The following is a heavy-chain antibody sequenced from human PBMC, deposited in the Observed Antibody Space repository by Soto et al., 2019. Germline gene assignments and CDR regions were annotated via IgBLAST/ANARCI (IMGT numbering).Heavy chain of an antibody. CDR2: ISSSSSYI. D-gene: IGHD5-12*01. J-gene: IGHJ4*02. CDR3: ASMPREYSGYDLGY. CDR1: GFTFSSYS. V-gene: IGHV3-21*01. Sequence: EVQLVESGGGLVKPGGSLRLSCAASGFTFSSYSMNWVRQAPGKGLEWVSSISSSSSYIYYADSVKGRFTISRDNAKNPRYLQMNSLRAEDTAVYYCASMPREYSGYDLGYWGQGTLVTVSS.